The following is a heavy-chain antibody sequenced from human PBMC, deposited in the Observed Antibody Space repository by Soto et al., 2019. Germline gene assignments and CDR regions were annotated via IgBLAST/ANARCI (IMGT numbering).Heavy chain of an antibody. CDR3: ARERYSGYNDATDAFDI. D-gene: IGHD5-12*01. Sequence: GESLKISCKGSGYSFTSYWIGWVRQMPGKGLEWMGIIYPGDSDTRYSPSFQGQVTISADKSISTAYLQWSSLKASDTAMYYCARERYSGYNDATDAFDIWGQGTMVTVSS. CDR2: IYPGDSDT. V-gene: IGHV5-51*01. CDR1: GYSFTSYW. J-gene: IGHJ3*02.